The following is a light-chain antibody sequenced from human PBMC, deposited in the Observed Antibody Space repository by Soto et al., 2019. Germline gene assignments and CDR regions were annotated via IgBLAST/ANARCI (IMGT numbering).Light chain of an antibody. CDR2: EVS. V-gene: IGLV2-8*01. CDR1: SSDVGGYNY. Sequence: QSVLTQPPSASGSPGQSVTISCTGTSSDVGGYNYVSWYQQHPGKAHKLMNYEVSKRPSGVPDHFSGSKSGNTASLTISGFQAEDEADYYCSSYAGSNNFVFGTGTKVTVL. J-gene: IGLJ1*01. CDR3: SSYAGSNNFV.